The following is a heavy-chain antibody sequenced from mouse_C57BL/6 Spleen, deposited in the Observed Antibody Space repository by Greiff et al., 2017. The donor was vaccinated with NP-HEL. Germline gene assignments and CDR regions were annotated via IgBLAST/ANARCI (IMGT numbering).Heavy chain of an antibody. CDR2: ISNLAYSI. CDR3: ARHGGTTVVVDWYFDV. Sequence: EVKLVESGGGLVQPGGSLKLSCAASGFTFSDYGMAWVRQAPRKGPEWVAFISNLAYSIYYADTVTGRFTISRENAKNTLYLEMSILRSEDTAMYYCARHGGTTVVVDWYFDVWGTGTTVTVSS. D-gene: IGHD1-1*01. CDR1: GFTFSDYG. J-gene: IGHJ1*03. V-gene: IGHV5-15*04.